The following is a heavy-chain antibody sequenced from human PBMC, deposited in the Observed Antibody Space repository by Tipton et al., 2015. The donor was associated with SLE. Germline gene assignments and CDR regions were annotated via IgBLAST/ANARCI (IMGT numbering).Heavy chain of an antibody. CDR2: INHSGST. D-gene: IGHD3-22*01. Sequence: TLSLTCAVYGGSFSGYYWSWIRQPPGKGLEWIGEINHSGSTNYNPSLKSRVTISVDTSKNQFSLKLGSVTAADTAVYYCARVASYDGSGYYLDWFDPWGQGTLVTVSS. V-gene: IGHV4-34*01. CDR3: ARVASYDGSGYYLDWFDP. J-gene: IGHJ5*02. CDR1: GGSFSGYY.